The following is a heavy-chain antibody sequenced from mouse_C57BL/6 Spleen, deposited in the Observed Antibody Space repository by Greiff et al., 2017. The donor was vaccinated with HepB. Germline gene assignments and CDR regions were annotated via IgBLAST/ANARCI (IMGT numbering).Heavy chain of an antibody. V-gene: IGHV5-12*01. D-gene: IGHD2-3*01. J-gene: IGHJ4*01. Sequence: EVMLVESGGGLVQPGGSLKLSCAASGFTFSDYYMYWVRQTPEKRLEWVAYISNGGGSTYYPDTVKGRFTISRDNAKNNLYLQMSRLKSEDTAMYYCARHHDGPMDYWGQGTSVTVSS. CDR2: ISNGGGST. CDR1: GFTFSDYY. CDR3: ARHHDGPMDY.